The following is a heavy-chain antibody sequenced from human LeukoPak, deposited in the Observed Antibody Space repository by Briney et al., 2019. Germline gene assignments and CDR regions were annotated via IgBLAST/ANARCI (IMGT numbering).Heavy chain of an antibody. CDR1: GYPFTSFD. CDR3: ARGRGWGIPDS. Sequence: ASVKVSCKTSGYPFTSFDIHWVRQAAGHGLEWMSWMTPNSEKRGYAQKFQGRVTMTADTSIDTAYMELSSLTFDDTAIYYCARGRGWGIPDSWGQGNLVTVSS. D-gene: IGHD6-19*01. J-gene: IGHJ4*02. CDR2: MTPNSEKR. V-gene: IGHV1-8*01.